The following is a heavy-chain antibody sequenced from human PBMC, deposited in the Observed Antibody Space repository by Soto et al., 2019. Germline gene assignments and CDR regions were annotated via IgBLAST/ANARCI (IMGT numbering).Heavy chain of an antibody. V-gene: IGHV1-3*01. CDR3: ARGRKAARGPLDY. CDR2: INAGNGNT. D-gene: IGHD6-6*01. Sequence: ASVKVSCKASGYTFTSYAMHWVRQAPGQRLEWMGWINAGNGNTKYSQKFQGRVTITRDTSASTAYMELSSVTAADTAVYYCARGRKAARGPLDYWGQGTLVTVSS. CDR1: GYTFTSYA. J-gene: IGHJ4*02.